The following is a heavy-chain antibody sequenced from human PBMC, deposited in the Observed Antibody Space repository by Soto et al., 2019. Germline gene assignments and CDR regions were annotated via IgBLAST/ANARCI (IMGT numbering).Heavy chain of an antibody. D-gene: IGHD6-6*01. V-gene: IGHV3-23*01. Sequence: EVQLLESGGGLVQPGGSLRLSCAASGFTFSSYGMSWVRQAPGKGLEWVSAISGSGGSTYYADSVKGRFTISRDNSKNTLYLQMNSLRAEDTAVYYCAKDRKSTIAAQGGCDYWGQGTLVTVSS. CDR3: AKDRKSTIAAQGGCDY. J-gene: IGHJ4*02. CDR2: ISGSGGST. CDR1: GFTFSSYG.